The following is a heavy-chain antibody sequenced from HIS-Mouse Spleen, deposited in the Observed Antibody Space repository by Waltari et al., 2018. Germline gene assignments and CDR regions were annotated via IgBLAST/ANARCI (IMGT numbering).Heavy chain of an antibody. D-gene: IGHD3-10*01. CDR1: GGSISSSSYY. V-gene: IGHV4-39*01. Sequence: QLQLQESGPGLVKPSETLSLTCTVSGGSISSSSYYWGWIRQPPGKGLEWIGSIYYSGGTSYNPSLKSRVTIYVDTSKNQFSLKLSSVTAADTAVYYCARTRGYWYFDLWGRGTLVTVSS. J-gene: IGHJ2*01. CDR2: IYYSGGT. CDR3: ARTRGYWYFDL.